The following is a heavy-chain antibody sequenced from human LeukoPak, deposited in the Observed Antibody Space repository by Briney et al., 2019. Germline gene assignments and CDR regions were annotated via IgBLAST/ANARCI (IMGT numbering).Heavy chain of an antibody. CDR1: GFTFSSYA. D-gene: IGHD5-18*01. CDR3: ARDNGGTAMAYYYYYYMDV. J-gene: IGHJ6*03. Sequence: GGSLRLSCAASGFTFSSYAMSWVRQAPGKGLEWVSGISDSGGRTYYADSVKGRFTISRDNSKNTLYLRMNSLRAEDTAVYYCARDNGGTAMAYYYYYYMDVWGKGTTVTISS. V-gene: IGHV3-23*01. CDR2: ISDSGGRT.